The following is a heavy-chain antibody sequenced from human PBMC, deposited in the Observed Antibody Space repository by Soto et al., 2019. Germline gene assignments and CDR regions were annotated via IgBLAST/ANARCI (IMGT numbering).Heavy chain of an antibody. V-gene: IGHV1-8*01. CDR2: MNPNSGTT. Sequence: QVQLVQSGAEVRKPGASVKVSCKASGYTFTTYDINWMRQAAGQGLEWVGWMNPNSGTTGYAQKFQGRVTLTTDTSMNTAYMELSSLTYEDTAVYYCARNKWANGDFDYWGQGSLVTVSS. D-gene: IGHD1-26*01. CDR3: ARNKWANGDFDY. J-gene: IGHJ4*02. CDR1: GYTFTTYD.